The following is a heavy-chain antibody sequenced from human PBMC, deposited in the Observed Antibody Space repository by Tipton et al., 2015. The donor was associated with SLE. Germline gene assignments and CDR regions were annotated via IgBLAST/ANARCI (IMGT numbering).Heavy chain of an antibody. J-gene: IGHJ5*02. CDR2: IRYDGSNK. CDR1: GFTFSSHG. V-gene: IGHV3-30*02. D-gene: IGHD3-9*01. CDR3: AKDPTYYDILTGDNWFDP. Sequence: SLRLSCAASGFTFSSHGMHWVRQAPGKGLEWVAFIRYDGSNKYYADSVKGRFTISRDNSKNTLYLQMNSLRAEDTAVYYCAKDPTYYDILTGDNWFDPWGQGTLVTVSS.